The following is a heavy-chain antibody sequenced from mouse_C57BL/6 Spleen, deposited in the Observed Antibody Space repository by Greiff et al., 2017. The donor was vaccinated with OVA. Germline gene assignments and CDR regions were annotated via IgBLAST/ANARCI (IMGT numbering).Heavy chain of an antibody. Sequence: VQLQQPGAELVRPGTSVKLSCKASGYTFTSYWMHWVKQRPGQGLEWIGVIDPSDSYTNYNQKFKGKATLTVDTSSSTAYMQLSSLTSEDSAVYYCARSHYYGSSYGYAMDYWGQGTSVTVSS. V-gene: IGHV1-59*01. CDR1: GYTFTSYW. D-gene: IGHD1-1*01. CDR3: ARSHYYGSSYGYAMDY. CDR2: IDPSDSYT. J-gene: IGHJ4*01.